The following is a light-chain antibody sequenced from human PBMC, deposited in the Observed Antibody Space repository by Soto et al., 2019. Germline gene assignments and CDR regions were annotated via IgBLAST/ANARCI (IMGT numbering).Light chain of an antibody. V-gene: IGKV1-5*01. CDR2: DAS. J-gene: IGKJ1*01. CDR1: QNINNW. CDR3: QHMRT. Sequence: DIQMTQSPSTLSASIGDRVTITCRASQNINNWIAWYQQKPGKAPKFLIYDASTLEIGVPSRFSGSGFGTEFSLTISSPQPDDFGSYYCQHMRTVGQGTKVDSK.